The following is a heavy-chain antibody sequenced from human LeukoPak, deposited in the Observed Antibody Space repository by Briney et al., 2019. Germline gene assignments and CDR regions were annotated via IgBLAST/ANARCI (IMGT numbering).Heavy chain of an antibody. V-gene: IGHV4-34*01. J-gene: IGHJ4*02. CDR1: GGSFSGYY. CDR3: ARGRRSYAWLVLKYYFDY. D-gene: IGHD6-19*01. Sequence: SETLSLTCAVYGGSFSGYYWSWIRDRPGRGVGWMGEINHSGSTNYNPSLKSRVTISVDTSKTQCSLKLSSVTAADTAVYYCARGRRSYAWLVLKYYFDYWGQGTLVTVSS. CDR2: INHSGST.